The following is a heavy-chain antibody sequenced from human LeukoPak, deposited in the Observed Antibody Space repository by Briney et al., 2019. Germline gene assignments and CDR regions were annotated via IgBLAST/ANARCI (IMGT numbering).Heavy chain of an antibody. J-gene: IGHJ4*02. Sequence: GGSLRLSCAASGFTFSSYAMSRVRQAPGKGLEWVSVISGSGGSTYYADSVKGRFTISRDNSKNTLYLQMNSLRAEDTAVYYCAKGEMAWFDYWGQGTLVTVSS. D-gene: IGHD5-24*01. V-gene: IGHV3-23*01. CDR1: GFTFSSYA. CDR2: ISGSGGST. CDR3: AKGEMAWFDY.